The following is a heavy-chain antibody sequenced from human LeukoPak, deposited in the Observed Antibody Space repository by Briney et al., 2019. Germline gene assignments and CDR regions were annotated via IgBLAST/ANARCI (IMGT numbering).Heavy chain of an antibody. CDR3: AGDSSGYYGLDY. D-gene: IGHD3-22*01. J-gene: IGHJ4*02. CDR2: ISYDGSNK. Sequence: GGSLRLSCAASGFTFSSYAMHWVRQAPGKGLEWVAVISYDGSNKYYADSVKGRFTISRDNSKNTLYLQMNSLRAEDTAVYYCAGDSSGYYGLDYWGQGTLVTVSS. V-gene: IGHV3-30*14. CDR1: GFTFSSYA.